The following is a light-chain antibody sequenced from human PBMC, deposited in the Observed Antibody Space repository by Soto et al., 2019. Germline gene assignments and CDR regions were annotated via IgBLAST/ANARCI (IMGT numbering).Light chain of an antibody. CDR3: QQYNNWPPWT. CDR1: QSVSNNY. Sequence: ENVLSQSLGTLSLSPGEKATLSCRASQSVSNNYLAWYQQKPGQAPRLLIYGASNRATGIPDRFSGSGSGTDFTLTISRLEPEDLAVYYCQQYNNWPPWTFGQASKVDIK. V-gene: IGKV3-20*01. J-gene: IGKJ1*01. CDR2: GAS.